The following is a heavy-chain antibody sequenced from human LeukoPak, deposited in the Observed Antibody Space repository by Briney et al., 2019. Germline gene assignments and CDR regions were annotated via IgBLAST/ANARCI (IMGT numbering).Heavy chain of an antibody. CDR2: INPNSGGT. V-gene: IGHV1-2*02. J-gene: IGHJ4*02. D-gene: IGHD3-9*01. CDR3: ARGARVTILRLGSDSDY. CDR1: GYTFTGYY. Sequence: ASVKVSCKASGYTFTGYYMHWVRQAPGQGLEWMGWINPNSGGTNYAQKFQGRVTMTRDTSISTAYMELSRLRSDDTAVYYCARGARVTILRLGSDSDYWGQGTLVTVSS.